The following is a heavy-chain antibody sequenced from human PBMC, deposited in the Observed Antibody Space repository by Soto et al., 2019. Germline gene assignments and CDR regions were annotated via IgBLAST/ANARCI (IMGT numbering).Heavy chain of an antibody. Sequence: ASVKVSCKASGYTLTHYGISWVRQAPGQGLEWMGWISPYSDDTKSAQKFQGRVTMTTDTSTTTVYMELRSLRSDDTAVYYCAREYCSGGSCYGVDYWG. CDR3: AREYCSGGSCYGVDY. J-gene: IGHJ4*01. CDR2: ISPYSDDT. CDR1: GYTLTHYG. V-gene: IGHV1-18*01. D-gene: IGHD2-15*01.